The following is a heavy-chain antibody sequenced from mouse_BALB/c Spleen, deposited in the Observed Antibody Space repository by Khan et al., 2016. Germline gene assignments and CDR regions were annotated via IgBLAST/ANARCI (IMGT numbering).Heavy chain of an antibody. J-gene: IGHJ4*01. CDR2: IRYSGST. CDR1: GYSISSGYS. V-gene: IGHV3-1*02. CDR3: VRDDSDEVYYAMDY. Sequence: EVQLQESGPDLVKPSQSLSLTCTVSGYSISSGYSWHWIRQFPGNKLEWMGCIRYSGSTNYNPSLKSRISITRDTSKNQFFLQLNSVTSEDTATYYCVRDDSDEVYYAMDYWGQGTSVTVSS. D-gene: IGHD2-4*01.